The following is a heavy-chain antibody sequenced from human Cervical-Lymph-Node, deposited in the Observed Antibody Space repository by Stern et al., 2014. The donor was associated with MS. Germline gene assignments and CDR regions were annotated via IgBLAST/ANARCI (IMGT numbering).Heavy chain of an antibody. V-gene: IGHV1-18*01. CDR1: GYTFSSYG. D-gene: IGHD2-15*01. CDR2: ISASNGNT. CDR3: ARGLLGSENAFDI. Sequence: QVQLVQSGAEVKKPGSSVKVSCKASGYTFSSYGISWVRQAPGQGLEWMGWISASNGNTNNARKLQARVTMATDTSTSTAYMELRSLRSDDTAVYYCARGLLGSENAFDIWGQGKMVTGSS. J-gene: IGHJ3*02.